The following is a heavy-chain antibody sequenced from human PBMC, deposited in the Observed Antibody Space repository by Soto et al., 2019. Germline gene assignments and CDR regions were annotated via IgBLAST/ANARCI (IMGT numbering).Heavy chain of an antibody. V-gene: IGHV1-46*01. CDR3: ARSAHQRENYSGLDV. J-gene: IGHJ6*02. CDR2: INPSGDST. Sequence: QVQLVQSGAEVRSPGASVKVSCTASGYSFTNYFIHWVRQAPGQGLEWMAIINPSGDSTTSGQKFQGRVNMTRDAPTSTFYLELRNLRSEDTAVYYCARSAHQRENYSGLDVWGQGTTVTVSS. CDR1: GYSFTNYF. D-gene: IGHD1-26*01.